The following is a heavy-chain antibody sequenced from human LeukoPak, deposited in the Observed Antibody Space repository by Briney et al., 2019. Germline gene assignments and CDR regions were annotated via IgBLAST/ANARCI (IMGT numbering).Heavy chain of an antibody. CDR1: GYTFTDYY. CDR2: INPNSGGT. CDR3: ARDFERPDY. V-gene: IGHV1-2*06. Sequence: ASVKVSCKASGYTFTDYYIHWVRQAPGQGLEWMGRINPNSGGTNYAQKFQGRVTMTRDTSISTAYMELRRLRSDNTAVYYCARDFERPDYWGQGTLVTVSS. J-gene: IGHJ4*02.